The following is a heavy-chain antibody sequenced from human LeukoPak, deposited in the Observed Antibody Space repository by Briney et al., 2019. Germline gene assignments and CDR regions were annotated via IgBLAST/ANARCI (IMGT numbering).Heavy chain of an antibody. CDR3: ASVRIAAADSY. D-gene: IGHD6-13*01. V-gene: IGHV3-21*01. Sequence: GGSLRLSCAASGFTFSTYSVHWVRQAPGKGLEWVSSITSSSTNIYYADSVKGRFTISRDNAKNSLYLQMNSLRAEDTAVYYCASVRIAAADSYWGQGTLVTVSS. CDR2: ITSSSTNI. J-gene: IGHJ4*02. CDR1: GFTFSTYS.